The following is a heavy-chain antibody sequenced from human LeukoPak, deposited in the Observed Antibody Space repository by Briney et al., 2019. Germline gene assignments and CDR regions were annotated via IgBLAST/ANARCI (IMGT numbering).Heavy chain of an antibody. CDR3: AREVAI. CDR2: IYAGNGNV. CDR1: GYTLSSYT. Sequence: ASVKVSCKASGYTLSSYTLHWVRQAPGQRPEWMGCIYAGNGNVKYSQNFQGRVTITRDTSASTAYVELSSLRSEDTAVYYCAREVAIWGQGTLVTVSS. V-gene: IGHV1-3*01. D-gene: IGHD2-15*01. J-gene: IGHJ4*02.